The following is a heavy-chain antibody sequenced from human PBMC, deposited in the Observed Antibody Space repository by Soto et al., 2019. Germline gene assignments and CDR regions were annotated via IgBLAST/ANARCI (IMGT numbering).Heavy chain of an antibody. J-gene: IGHJ6*02. Sequence: EVQLVESGGVVVQPGGSLRLSCAASGFTFDDYTMPWVRQAPGKGLEWVSLISWDGGSTYYADSVKGRFTISRDNSKNSLYLQMNSLRTEDTALYYCAKDIAVGSRWAPEYYYYGMDVWGQGTTVTVSS. V-gene: IGHV3-43*01. CDR2: ISWDGGST. CDR3: AKDIAVGSRWAPEYYYYGMDV. D-gene: IGHD6-13*01. CDR1: GFTFDDYT.